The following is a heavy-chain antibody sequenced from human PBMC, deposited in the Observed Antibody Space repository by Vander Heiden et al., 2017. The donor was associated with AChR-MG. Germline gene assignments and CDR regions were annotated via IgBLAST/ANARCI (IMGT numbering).Heavy chain of an antibody. CDR3: AKLKGAADWYFDL. CDR2: ISGSGGST. Sequence: EVQLLESGGGLVQPGGSLRLSCAASGFTFSSYAMGWVRQAPGKGLGWGSAISGSGGSTYYADSVKGRFTISRDNSKNTLYLQMNSLRAEDTAVYYCAKLKGAADWYFDLWGRGTLVTVSS. V-gene: IGHV3-23*01. CDR1: GFTFSSYA. J-gene: IGHJ2*01. D-gene: IGHD1-26*01.